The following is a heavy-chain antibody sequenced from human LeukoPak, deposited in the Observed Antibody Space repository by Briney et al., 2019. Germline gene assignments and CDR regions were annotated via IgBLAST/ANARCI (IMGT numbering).Heavy chain of an antibody. CDR1: GYTFTSYA. J-gene: IGHJ4*02. CDR2: INTNTGNP. D-gene: IGHD3-22*01. CDR3: ARAYYYDSSGYYYPQNFDY. Sequence: ASVKVSCKDSGYTFTSYAMNWVRQAPGQGLEWMGWINTNTGNPTYAQGFTGRFVFSLDTSVSTAYLQISSLKAEDTAVYYCARAYYYDSSGYYYPQNFDYWGQGTLVTVSS. V-gene: IGHV7-4-1*02.